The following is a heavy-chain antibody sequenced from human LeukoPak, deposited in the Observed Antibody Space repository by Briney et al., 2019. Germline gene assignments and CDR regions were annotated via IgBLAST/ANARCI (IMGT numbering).Heavy chain of an antibody. CDR3: ASSYCSSTSCHFDY. V-gene: IGHV1-69*05. CDR2: IIPIFGTA. CDR1: GCTFSSYA. J-gene: IGHJ4*02. D-gene: IGHD2-2*01. Sequence: ASVKVSFKSSGCTFSSYAISWVRQAPGQGLEWMGGIIPIFGTANYAQKFQGRVTITTDESTSTAYMELSSLRSEDTAVYYCASSYCSSTSCHFDYWGQGTLVTVSS.